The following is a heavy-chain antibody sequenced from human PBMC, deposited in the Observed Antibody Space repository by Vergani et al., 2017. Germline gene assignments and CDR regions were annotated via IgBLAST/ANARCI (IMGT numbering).Heavy chain of an antibody. Sequence: EVQLLESGGGLVQPGGSLRLSCAASGFTFSSYAMSWVRQAPGKGLEWVSAISGSGGSTYYADSVKGRFTISRDNSKKTLYLQMNSLRAEDTAVYYCAKDRPPSFYYDSSGPYFDYWGQGTLVTVSS. CDR1: GFTFSSYA. CDR2: ISGSGGST. CDR3: AKDRPPSFYYDSSGPYFDY. V-gene: IGHV3-23*01. J-gene: IGHJ4*02. D-gene: IGHD3-22*01.